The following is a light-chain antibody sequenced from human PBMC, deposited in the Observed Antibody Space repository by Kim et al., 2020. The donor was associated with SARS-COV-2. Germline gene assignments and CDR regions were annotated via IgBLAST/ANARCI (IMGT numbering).Light chain of an antibody. CDR3: ATWDDRLEAWV. Sequence: GQGICISCSGSFSNIGSYGVHWYQVFPGTAPKLLMYHDDRRPSGVPDRFSGSKSGTSASLALSGLLSDDEAEYYCATWDDRLEAWVFGGGTQLTVL. CDR2: HDD. V-gene: IGLV1-44*01. J-gene: IGLJ3*02. CDR1: FSNIGSYG.